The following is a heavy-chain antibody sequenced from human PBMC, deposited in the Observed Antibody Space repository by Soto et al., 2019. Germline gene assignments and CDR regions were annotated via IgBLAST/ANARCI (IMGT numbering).Heavy chain of an antibody. D-gene: IGHD5-18*01. J-gene: IGHJ6*02. CDR3: ASMVDTAMVGYYGMDV. CDR2: IIPIFGKA. Sequence: QVQLVQSGAEVKKPGSSVKVSCKASGGTFSSYAISWVRQAPGQGLEWMGGIIPIFGKANYAQKFQGRVKITADKSTSTAYMELSSLRSEDTAVYYCASMVDTAMVGYYGMDVWGQGTTVTVSS. V-gene: IGHV1-69*06. CDR1: GGTFSSYA.